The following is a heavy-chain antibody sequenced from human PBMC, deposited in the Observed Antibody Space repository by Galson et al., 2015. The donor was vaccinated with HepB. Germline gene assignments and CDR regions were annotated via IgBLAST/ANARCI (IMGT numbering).Heavy chain of an antibody. CDR3: AREVMIRTLAHKTPDY. Sequence: SLRLSCAASGFTFSAYWMSWVRQVPGKGLEWVADVNLDGSEMYYADSVKGRFTISRDNAERSVSLHMYSLRAKDTAVYYCAREVMIRTLAHKTPDYWGQGTLVTVSS. CDR1: GFTFSAYW. D-gene: IGHD3-16*01. V-gene: IGHV3-7*03. CDR2: VNLDGSEM. J-gene: IGHJ4*02.